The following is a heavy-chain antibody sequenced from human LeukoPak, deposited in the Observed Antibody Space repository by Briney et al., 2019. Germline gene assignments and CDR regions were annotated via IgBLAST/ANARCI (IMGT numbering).Heavy chain of an antibody. CDR3: ARGVGIPVSWFDP. Sequence: SETLSLTCTVSDGAIAGYSWSWIRQPPGKGLEWIGYIYYSGDTNYNPSLQSRVTVSVDTSKNQFSLKLTSVTAADTAVYYCARGVGIPVSWFDPWGQGTLVTVSS. V-gene: IGHV4-59*01. D-gene: IGHD2-21*01. CDR2: IYYSGDT. J-gene: IGHJ5*02. CDR1: DGAIAGYS.